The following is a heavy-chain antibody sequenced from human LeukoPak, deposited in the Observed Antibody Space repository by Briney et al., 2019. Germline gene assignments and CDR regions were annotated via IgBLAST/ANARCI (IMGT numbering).Heavy chain of an antibody. D-gene: IGHD2-15*01. V-gene: IGHV1-8*02. CDR2: MNPNSGNT. CDR1: GYTFTSYD. CDR3: ARDYSDCSGGSCYHNFDY. Sequence: ASVKVSCKASGYTFTSYDINWVRQATGQGLEWMGWMNPNSGNTGYAQKFQGRVTMTRDTSTSTVYMELSSLRSEDTAVYYCARDYSDCSGGSCYHNFDYWGQGTLVTVSS. J-gene: IGHJ4*02.